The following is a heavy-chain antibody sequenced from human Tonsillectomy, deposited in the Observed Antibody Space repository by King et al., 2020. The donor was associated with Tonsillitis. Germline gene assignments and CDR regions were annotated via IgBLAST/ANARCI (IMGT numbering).Heavy chain of an antibody. CDR3: ASAPGGTLYFDY. V-gene: IGHV4-30-2*01. Sequence: QLQESGSGLVKPSQTLSLTCAVSGGSISSGGYSWSWIRQPPGKGLEWIGYIYHSGSTYYNPSLKSRVTISVDRSKNQFSLKLSSVTAADTAVYYCASAPGGTLYFDYWGQGTLVTVSS. CDR2: IYHSGST. CDR1: GGSISSGGYS. J-gene: IGHJ4*02. D-gene: IGHD1-26*01.